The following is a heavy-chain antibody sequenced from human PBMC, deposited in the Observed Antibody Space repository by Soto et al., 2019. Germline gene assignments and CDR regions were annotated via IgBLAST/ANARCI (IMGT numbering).Heavy chain of an antibody. V-gene: IGHV5-51*01. CDR3: GVGGSYRYSLDY. Sequence: GESLKISCKGSGYSFTSYWIGWVRQIPGKGLEWMGTIYPGDSDTRYSPSFQGQVTISADKSISTAYLPWSSLNASDTAMYYCGVGGSYRYSLDYWGQGTLVSVS. CDR1: GYSFTSYW. J-gene: IGHJ4*02. D-gene: IGHD3-16*02. CDR2: IYPGDSDT.